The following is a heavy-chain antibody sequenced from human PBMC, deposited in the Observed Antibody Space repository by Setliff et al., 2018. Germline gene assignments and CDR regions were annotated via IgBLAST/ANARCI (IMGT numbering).Heavy chain of an antibody. D-gene: IGHD2-2*01. Sequence: PGGSLRLSCAASGFSLSDHYVDWVRQAPGKGLEWVGRFRDKASGYTTEYAASVKGRFTISRDDSKNSRDLQMSSPKTEDTAVYYCTRTPCSSSRCLSQLDYWSQGALVTVSS. J-gene: IGHJ4*02. CDR3: TRTPCSSSRCLSQLDY. V-gene: IGHV3-72*01. CDR2: FRDKASGYTT. CDR1: GFSLSDHY.